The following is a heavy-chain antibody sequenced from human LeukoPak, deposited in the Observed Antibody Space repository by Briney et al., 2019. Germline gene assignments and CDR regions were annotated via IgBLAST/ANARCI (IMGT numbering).Heavy chain of an antibody. D-gene: IGHD4-17*01. V-gene: IGHV3-7*01. CDR1: GFTFTRHW. J-gene: IGHJ4*02. Sequence: GGSLRLSCAASGFTFTRHWVGWVRQAPGKGLEWVASVKKDGNQYSVDSVKGRFIISRDSARNSLSLQMSSLRVEDTAIYFCARGPDYGDRLDYFDYWGQGTLVTVSS. CDR2: VKKDGNQ. CDR3: ARGPDYGDRLDYFDY.